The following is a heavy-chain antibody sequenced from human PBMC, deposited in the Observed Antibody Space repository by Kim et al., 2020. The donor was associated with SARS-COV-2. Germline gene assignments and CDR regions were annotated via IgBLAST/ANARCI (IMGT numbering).Heavy chain of an antibody. CDR3: ARVVSSGWYDY. J-gene: IGHJ4*02. D-gene: IGHD6-19*01. CDR2: ISSNGGST. CDR1: GFTFSSYA. V-gene: IGHV3-64*01. Sequence: GGSLRLSCAASGFTFSSYAMHWVRQAPGKGLEYVSAISSNGGSTYYANSVKGRFTISRDNSKNTLYLQMGSLRAEDMAVYYCARVVSSGWYDYWGQGTLVTVSS.